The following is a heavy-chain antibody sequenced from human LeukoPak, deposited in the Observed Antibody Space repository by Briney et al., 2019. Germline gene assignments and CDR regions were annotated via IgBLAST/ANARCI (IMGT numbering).Heavy chain of an antibody. V-gene: IGHV3-11*01. CDR1: GYTFSDYY. D-gene: IGHD3-3*01. J-gene: IGHJ4*02. Sequence: PGGPLRLSCAASGYTFSDYYMNWVRQAPGKGLEWISYISGSGSAIFYTDSVKGRFNISRDNAKNSVYQQMNSLRAEGTAVYYCGSRVLDYWGQGTLVTVSS. CDR2: ISGSGSAI. CDR3: GSRVLDY.